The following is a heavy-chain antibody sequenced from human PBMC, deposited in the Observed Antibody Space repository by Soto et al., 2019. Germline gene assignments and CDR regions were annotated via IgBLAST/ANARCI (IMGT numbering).Heavy chain of an antibody. CDR1: GFTFSSYA. V-gene: IGHV3-23*01. D-gene: IGHD3-22*01. Sequence: GGSLRLSCAASGFTFSSYAMSWVHQAPGKGLEWVSAISGSGGSTYYADSVKGRFTISRDNSKNTLYLQMNSLRAEDTAVYYCAKLNYYDSSGYTRHDAFDIWGQGTMVTVSS. CDR2: ISGSGGST. J-gene: IGHJ3*02. CDR3: AKLNYYDSSGYTRHDAFDI.